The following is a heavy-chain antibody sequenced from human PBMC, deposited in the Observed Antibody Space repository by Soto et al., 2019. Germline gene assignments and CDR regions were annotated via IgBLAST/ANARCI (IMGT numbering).Heavy chain of an antibody. CDR1: GFTFSSYG. Sequence: GSLRLSFAASGFTFSSYGMHWVRQAPGKGLEWVAVIWYDGSNKNYADSVKGRFTISRDNSKNTLYLQMNSLRAEDTAVYYCARDESSGSSSWIYWGQGTLVTVSS. V-gene: IGHV3-33*01. CDR3: ARDESSGSSSWIY. CDR2: IWYDGSNK. J-gene: IGHJ4*02. D-gene: IGHD6-6*01.